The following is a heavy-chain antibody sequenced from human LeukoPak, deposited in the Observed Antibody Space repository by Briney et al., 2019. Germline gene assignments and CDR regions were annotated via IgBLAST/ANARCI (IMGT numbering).Heavy chain of an antibody. Sequence: PSETLSLTCTVSGGSISSGSYYWSWIRQPAGKGLEWIGRIYTSGSTNYDPSLKSRVTISVDTSKNQFSLKLSSVTAADTAVYYCARSRVATDAFDIWSQGTMVTVSS. CDR1: GGSISSGSYY. V-gene: IGHV4-61*02. D-gene: IGHD5-12*01. CDR3: ARSRVATDAFDI. CDR2: IYTSGST. J-gene: IGHJ3*02.